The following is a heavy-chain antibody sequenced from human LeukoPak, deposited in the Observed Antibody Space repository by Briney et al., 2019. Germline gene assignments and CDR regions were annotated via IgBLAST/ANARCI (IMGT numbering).Heavy chain of an antibody. V-gene: IGHV4-59*08. CDR2: IYYSGST. J-gene: IGHJ6*02. CDR1: GGSISSYY. Sequence: SETLSLTCTVSGGSISSYYWSWIRQPPGKGLEWIGYIYYSGSTNYNPSLKSRVTISVDTSKNQFSLKLSSVTAADTAVYYCARLGGYCSSTSCPYYGMDVWCQGTTVTVSS. D-gene: IGHD2-2*01. CDR3: ARLGGYCSSTSCPYYGMDV.